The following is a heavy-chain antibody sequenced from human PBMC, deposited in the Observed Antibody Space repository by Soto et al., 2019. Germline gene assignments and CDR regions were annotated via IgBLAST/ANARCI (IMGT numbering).Heavy chain of an antibody. D-gene: IGHD6-19*01. Sequence: EVQLLESGGNLVQPGGSLRLSCAASGFTFSNYVMSWVRQAPGKGLEWVSGISSSGGITYYADSVQGRFTISRDNSKNTLYLQMNSLRSEDTAIYYCATGWLVRGGQFDYWGQGTLVTVSS. V-gene: IGHV3-23*01. CDR2: ISSSGGIT. J-gene: IGHJ4*02. CDR1: GFTFSNYV. CDR3: ATGWLVRGGQFDY.